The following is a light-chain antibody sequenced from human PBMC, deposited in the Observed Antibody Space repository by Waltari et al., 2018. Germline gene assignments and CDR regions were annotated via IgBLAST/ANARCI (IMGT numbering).Light chain of an antibody. V-gene: IGLV1-44*01. Sequence: QSVLTQPPSASGTPGQTVTISCSASSSNIGSNSVNWYQHLPGMAPKLLIYSHNQRPSGVPARFSGSKSGTSASLAISGLQSEDEADYYCAAWNYSLNGWVFGGGTKLTVV. CDR2: SHN. J-gene: IGLJ3*02. CDR3: AAWNYSLNGWV. CDR1: SSNIGSNS.